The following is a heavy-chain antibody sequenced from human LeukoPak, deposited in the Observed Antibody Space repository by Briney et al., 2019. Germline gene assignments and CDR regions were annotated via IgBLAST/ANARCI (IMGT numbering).Heavy chain of an antibody. CDR2: ISYDGSNK. Sequence: GGSLRLSCAASGFTFSSYAMHWVRQAPGKGLEWVAVISYDGSNKYYADSVKGRFTISRDNSKNTLYLQMNSLRAEDTAVYYCAKEVVLRYFDWLSYYFDYWGQGTLVTVSS. CDR3: AKEVVLRYFDWLSYYFDY. J-gene: IGHJ4*02. CDR1: GFTFSSYA. D-gene: IGHD3-9*01. V-gene: IGHV3-30*04.